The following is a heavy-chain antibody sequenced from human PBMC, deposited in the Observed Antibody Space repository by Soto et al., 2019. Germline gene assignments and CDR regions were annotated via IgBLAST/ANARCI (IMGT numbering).Heavy chain of an antibody. Sequence: EVQLLESGGGLAQPGGSLRLSCAASGFAFNTYAMSWVRQAPGKGLELVSAISRSGDNTYYADSVTGRFTISRDSSKNTLYLQMNSLRAEDTAVYYCAKELGGVIVRDDAFDIWGQGTLVAVSS. V-gene: IGHV3-23*01. CDR1: GFAFNTYA. D-gene: IGHD3-16*02. J-gene: IGHJ3*02. CDR2: ISRSGDNT. CDR3: AKELGGVIVRDDAFDI.